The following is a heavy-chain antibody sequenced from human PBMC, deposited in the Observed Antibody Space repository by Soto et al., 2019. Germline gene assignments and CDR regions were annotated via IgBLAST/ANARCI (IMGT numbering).Heavy chain of an antibody. D-gene: IGHD4-17*01. CDR3: ARAGGDTPYWYFDL. CDR1: GGSISSGDYY. J-gene: IGHJ2*01. CDR2: IYYSGST. Sequence: LSLTCTVSGGSISSGDYYWSWIRQPPGKGLEWIGYIYYSGSTYYNPSLKSRVTISVDTSKNQFSLKLSSVTAADTAVYYCARAGGDTPYWYFDLWGRGTLVTVSS. V-gene: IGHV4-30-4*01.